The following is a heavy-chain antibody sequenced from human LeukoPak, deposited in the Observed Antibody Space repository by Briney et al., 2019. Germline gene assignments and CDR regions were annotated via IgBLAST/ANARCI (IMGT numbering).Heavy chain of an antibody. J-gene: IGHJ4*02. D-gene: IGHD3-16*01. CDR2: IQYDGSNK. CDR3: AKDLGALTYGEGF. Sequence: GGSLRLSCAASGLGFSSYGMHWVRQAPGKGLEWVAFIQYDGSNKFYADSVKGRFTISRDNSKNTLYLQMNSLRPEDTAIYYCAKDLGALTYGEGFWGQGTLVTVSS. V-gene: IGHV3-30*02. CDR1: GLGFSSYG.